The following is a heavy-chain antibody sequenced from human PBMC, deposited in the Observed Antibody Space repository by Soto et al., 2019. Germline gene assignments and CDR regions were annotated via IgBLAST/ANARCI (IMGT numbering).Heavy chain of an antibody. CDR1: EYSCTSYW. J-gene: IGHJ4*02. V-gene: IGHV5-10-1*01. Sequence: KVSCRGAEYSCTSYWLTWEHQMPGTGLEWMGRIDPSDSQTYYSPSFRGHVTISAAKSITTVFLQWSSLRASDTAMYYCARQIYDSDSGPNVQYSFDSWGQGTLVTVSS. CDR3: ARQIYDSDSGPNVQYSFDS. CDR2: IDPSDSQT. D-gene: IGHD3-22*01.